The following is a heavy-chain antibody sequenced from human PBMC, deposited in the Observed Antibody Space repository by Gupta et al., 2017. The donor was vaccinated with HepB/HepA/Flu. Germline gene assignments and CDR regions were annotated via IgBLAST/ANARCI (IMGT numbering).Heavy chain of an antibody. V-gene: IGHV3-7*01. CDR2: ITPDGSKM. D-gene: IGHD3-10*01. CDR1: GFPFNNYW. J-gene: IGHJ5*01. Sequence: EVQLVESGGGLVQPGGSLRLYCAASGFPFNNYWMHWVRQAPGTGLEWVANITPDGSKMFYVGYVRGRCTIARDHANNSLFLQMNSLRAEDTAVEDGARDENYPGFSWFDSWGQGTRGTVSS. CDR3: ARDENYPGFSWFDS.